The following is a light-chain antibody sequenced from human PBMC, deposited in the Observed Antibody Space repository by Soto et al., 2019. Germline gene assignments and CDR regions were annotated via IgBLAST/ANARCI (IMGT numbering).Light chain of an antibody. V-gene: IGLV2-8*01. CDR1: SSDVGDYNY. J-gene: IGLJ3*02. CDR2: EVS. CDR3: SSYAGSNNWV. Sequence: QSALTQPPSASGSPGQSVTISCTGTSSDVGDYNYVSWYQQHPGKAPKLMIYEVSKRPSGVPDRFSGSKSGNTASLTVSGLQAEDVADYYCSSYAGSNNWVFGGGTKLNVL.